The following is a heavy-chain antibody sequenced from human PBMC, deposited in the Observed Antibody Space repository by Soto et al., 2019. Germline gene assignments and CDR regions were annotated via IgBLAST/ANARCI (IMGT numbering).Heavy chain of an antibody. D-gene: IGHD4-17*01. CDR1: GYTFTGYY. CDR3: ARDRRDYGDLIDAFDI. CDR2: INPNSGGT. V-gene: IGHV1-2*04. Sequence: QVQLVQSGAEVKKPGASVKVSCKASGYTFTGYYMHWVRQAPGQGLEWMGWINPNSGGTNYAQKFQGWVTMTRDTSISTAYMELSRLRSDGTAVYYCARDRRDYGDLIDAFDIWGQGTMVTVSS. J-gene: IGHJ3*02.